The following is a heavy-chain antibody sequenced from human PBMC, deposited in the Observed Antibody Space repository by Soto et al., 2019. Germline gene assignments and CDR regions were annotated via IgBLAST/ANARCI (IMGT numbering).Heavy chain of an antibody. CDR3: ERSYYYGSGSHNWFDP. V-gene: IGHV3-30-3*01. D-gene: IGHD3-10*01. J-gene: IGHJ5*02. Sequence: GGSLRLSCAASGFTFSSYAMHWVRQAPGKGLEWVAVISYDGSNKYYADSVKGRFTISRDNSKNTLYLQMNSLRAEDTAVYYCERSYYYGSGSHNWFDPWGQGTLVTVSA. CDR2: ISYDGSNK. CDR1: GFTFSSYA.